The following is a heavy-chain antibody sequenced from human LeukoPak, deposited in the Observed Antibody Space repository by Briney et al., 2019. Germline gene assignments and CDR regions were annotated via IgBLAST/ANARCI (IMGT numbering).Heavy chain of an antibody. D-gene: IGHD1-20*01. CDR2: IYHSGST. V-gene: IGHV4-4*02. Sequence: PSETLSLTCAVSGGSISSSNWWSWVRQPPGKGLEWIGEIYHSGSTNYNPPLKSRVTISVDKSKNQFSLKLSSVTAADTAVYYCADVTGTTGGDAFDIWGQGTMVTVSS. CDR1: GGSISSSNW. J-gene: IGHJ3*02. CDR3: ADVTGTTGGDAFDI.